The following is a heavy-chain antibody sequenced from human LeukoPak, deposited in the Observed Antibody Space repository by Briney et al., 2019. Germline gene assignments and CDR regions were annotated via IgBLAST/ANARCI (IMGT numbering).Heavy chain of an antibody. Sequence: GESLKISCTGSGYSFTNYWIGWVRPMPGKGLEWMGIIYPRDSNTRYSPSFQGQVTISADKSISTAYLQWSSLKASDTAMYYCARWVPPFDYWGQGTLVSVSS. CDR3: ARWVPPFDY. J-gene: IGHJ4*02. CDR1: GYSFTNYW. V-gene: IGHV5-51*01. CDR2: IYPRDSNT.